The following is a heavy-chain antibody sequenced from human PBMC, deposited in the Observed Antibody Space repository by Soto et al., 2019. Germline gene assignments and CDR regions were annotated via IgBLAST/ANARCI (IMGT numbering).Heavy chain of an antibody. D-gene: IGHD3-10*01. J-gene: IGHJ4*02. V-gene: IGHV3-23*01. CDR2: VSANGQGI. CDR3: AKDRHYPRDYFHY. CDR1: GLTFSSSA. Sequence: EVHLLESGGGLVQPGGSLRLSCAASGLTFSSSAISWVRQAPGKGLEWVSAVSANGQGIYYADSVRGRFTISRDNSKNTVFLHMDSLSAEDTAVYYCAKDRHYPRDYFHYWGQGTLVTVSS.